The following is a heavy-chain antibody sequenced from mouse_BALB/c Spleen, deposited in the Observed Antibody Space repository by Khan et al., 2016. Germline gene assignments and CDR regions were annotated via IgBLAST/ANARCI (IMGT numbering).Heavy chain of an antibody. J-gene: IGHJ1*01. Sequence: EVRREEAGGGLVQPGGSMKLSCVASGFTFSNYWMNWVRQSPEKGLEWVAEIRLKSNNYATHYAESVKGRFTISRDDSKSSVYLQMNNLRAEDTGIYYCTRDGYFDVWGAGTTVTVSS. V-gene: IGHV6-6*02. CDR1: GFTFSNYW. CDR2: IRLKSNNYAT. CDR3: TRDGYFDV.